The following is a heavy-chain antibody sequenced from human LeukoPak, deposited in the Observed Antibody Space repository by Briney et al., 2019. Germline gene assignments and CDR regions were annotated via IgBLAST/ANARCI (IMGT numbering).Heavy chain of an antibody. J-gene: IGHJ4*02. V-gene: IGHV3-30*18. CDR3: AKDFHTYYYDSSGYYFDY. D-gene: IGHD3-22*01. CDR2: ISYDGSNK. CDR1: GFTFSSYG. Sequence: GGSLRFSCAASGFTFSSYGMHWVRQAPGKGLEWVAVISYDGSNKYYADSVKGRFTISRDNSKNTLYLQMNSLRAEDTAVYYCAKDFHTYYYDSSGYYFDYWGQGTLVTVSS.